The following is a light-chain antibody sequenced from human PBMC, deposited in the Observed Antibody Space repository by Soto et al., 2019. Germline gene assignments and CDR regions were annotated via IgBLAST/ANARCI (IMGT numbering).Light chain of an antibody. Sequence: IQLTQSPSSLSASVGDRVTISCRASQGTSSHLAWYQQKPGTAPKLLIYEASTVQSGVPSRFSGSGAGTDFTLTIISLQPEAFAPYYCQHLNSYPITFGQGTRLEIK. CDR3: QHLNSYPIT. V-gene: IGKV1-9*01. J-gene: IGKJ5*01. CDR1: QGTSSH. CDR2: EAS.